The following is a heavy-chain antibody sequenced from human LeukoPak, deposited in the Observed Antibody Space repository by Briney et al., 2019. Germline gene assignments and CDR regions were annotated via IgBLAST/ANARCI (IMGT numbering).Heavy chain of an antibody. V-gene: IGHV4-34*01. D-gene: IGHD2-21*02. CDR1: GDSMSDYF. CDR3: ARGERQSPLMTDSFYFDY. J-gene: IGHJ4*02. Sequence: SETLSLTCTVSGDSMSDYFWTWIRQPPGKGLEWIGEINHSGSTNYNPSLKSRVTISVDTSKNQFSLKLSSVTAADTAVYYCARGERQSPLMTDSFYFDYWGQGTLVTVSS. CDR2: INHSGST.